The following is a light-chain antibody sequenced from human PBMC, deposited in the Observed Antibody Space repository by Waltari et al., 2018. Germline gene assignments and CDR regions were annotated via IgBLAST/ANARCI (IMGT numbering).Light chain of an antibody. CDR1: SRDLGTYDY. CDR3: SSYAACSTFY. Sequence: QSALTQPASVSGSPGQPITFSCTGTSRDLGTYDYVSWYQPHLGNAPKLMLHDVTKRPTVLSVRISSTETGITACLTVSGLQAEYDANYYCSSYAACSTFYFGGGTEVTVL. CDR2: DVT. J-gene: IGLJ2*01. V-gene: IGLV2-14*03.